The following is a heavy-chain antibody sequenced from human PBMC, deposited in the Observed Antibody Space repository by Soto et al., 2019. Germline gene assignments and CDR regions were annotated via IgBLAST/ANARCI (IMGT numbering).Heavy chain of an antibody. CDR2: IYYSGST. CDR3: ARHADSSSWYKVPKYGMDV. CDR1: GGSISSSSYY. J-gene: IGHJ6*02. V-gene: IGHV4-39*01. D-gene: IGHD6-13*01. Sequence: PSETLSLTCTVSGGSISSSSYYWGWIRQPPGKGLEWIGSIYYSGSTYYNQSLKSRVTISVDTSKNQYSLKLSSVTAADTAVYYCARHADSSSWYKVPKYGMDVWGQGTTVTVSS.